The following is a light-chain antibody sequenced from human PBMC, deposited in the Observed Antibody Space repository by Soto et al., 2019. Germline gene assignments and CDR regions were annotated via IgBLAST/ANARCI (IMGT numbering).Light chain of an antibody. J-gene: IGLJ2*01. V-gene: IGLV1-47*01. CDR3: AAWDGGLIGLVL. CDR1: SSNIGSNF. Sequence: QSVLTQPPSASGTPGQRVTISCSGSSSNIGSNFVYWYQQLPGTAPKVLIYRNDQRPSGVPDRFSGSKSGTSASLAISGLRSEDEADYYCAAWDGGLIGLVLFGRGTKLTVL. CDR2: RND.